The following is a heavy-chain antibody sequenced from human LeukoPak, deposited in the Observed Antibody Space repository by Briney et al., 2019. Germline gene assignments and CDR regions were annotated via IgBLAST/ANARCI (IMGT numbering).Heavy chain of an antibody. D-gene: IGHD3-10*01. Sequence: ASVKVSCKASGGTFSSYTISWVQQAPGQGLEWMGRIIPILGIANYAQKFQGRVTITADKSTSTAYMELSSLRSEDTAVYYCARAGMVNFYGSGSYYYFDYWGQGTLVTVSS. CDR3: ARAGMVNFYGSGSYYYFDY. CDR2: IIPILGIA. V-gene: IGHV1-69*02. J-gene: IGHJ4*02. CDR1: GGTFSSYT.